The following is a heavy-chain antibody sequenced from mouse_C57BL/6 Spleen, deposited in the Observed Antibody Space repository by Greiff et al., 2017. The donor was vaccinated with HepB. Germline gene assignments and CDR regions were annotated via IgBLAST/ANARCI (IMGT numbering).Heavy chain of an antibody. V-gene: IGHV1-82*01. Sequence: VQLQQSGPELVKPGASVKISCKASGYAFSSSWMNWVKQRPGKGLEWIGRIYPGDGDTNYNGKFKGKATLTADKSSSTAYMQLSSLTSEDSAVYFGARSHYYGSSHFDVWAQGPRSPSPQ. CDR2: IYPGDGDT. D-gene: IGHD1-1*01. CDR3: ARSHYYGSSHFDV. CDR1: GYAFSSSW. J-gene: IGHJ1*03.